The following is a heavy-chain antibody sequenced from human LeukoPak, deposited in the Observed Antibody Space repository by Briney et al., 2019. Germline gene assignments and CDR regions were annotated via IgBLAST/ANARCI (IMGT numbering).Heavy chain of an antibody. CDR2: IYSSGST. CDR1: GASISSGSNY. Sequence: SETLSLTCIVSGASISSGSNYWGWLRQPPGKTLEWIRSIYSSGSTYYNPSLKSRVIIIIDTPKNHFSLTLSSVTAADTAVYYCARSDGYGLVGIWGQGTMVTVSS. V-gene: IGHV4-39*07. D-gene: IGHD3-10*01. CDR3: ARSDGYGLVGI. J-gene: IGHJ3*02.